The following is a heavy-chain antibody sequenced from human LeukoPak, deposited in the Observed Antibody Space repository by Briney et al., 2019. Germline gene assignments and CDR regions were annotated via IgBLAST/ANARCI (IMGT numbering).Heavy chain of an antibody. D-gene: IGHD4-17*01. J-gene: IGHJ4*01. Sequence: SETLSLTCTVSGGIIRDSGYYWGWIRQPPGKGLEWIGTVFYSGRTYCNSSLQSRVTISVDTSKNQFSLRLSSVTAADTAIYYCARLSNDYGDYEGHYWGQGTLVTVSP. CDR1: GGIIRDSGYY. CDR2: VFYSGRT. CDR3: ARLSNDYGDYEGHY. V-gene: IGHV4-39*01.